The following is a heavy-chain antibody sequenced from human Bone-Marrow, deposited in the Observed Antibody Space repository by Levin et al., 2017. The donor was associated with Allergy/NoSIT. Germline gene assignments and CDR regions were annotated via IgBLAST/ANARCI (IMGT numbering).Heavy chain of an antibody. CDR1: RGSISNNNW. J-gene: IGHJ5*02. V-gene: IGHV4-4*02. D-gene: IGHD1-14*01. Sequence: PSETLSLTCTVSRGSISNNNWWTWVRQPPGKGLEWIGEIYHSGDTTYNPSLKSRLTISLDRSKNQFSLRLTSVTAADTAVYYCARVSPPAQDVGWFDPWGQGTLVTVSS. CDR2: IYHSGDT. CDR3: ARVSPPAQDVGWFDP.